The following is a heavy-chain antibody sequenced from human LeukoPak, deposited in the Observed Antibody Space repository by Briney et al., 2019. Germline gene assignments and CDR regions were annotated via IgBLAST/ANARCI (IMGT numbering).Heavy chain of an antibody. Sequence: GGSLRLSCAASGFTLSSYWMSWVRQAPGKGLEWVANIKQDGREIYYVDSVKGRFTISRDNARNSLYLQMDNLRAEDTGVYYCARDFYGGFALDYWGQGTLVTVSS. CDR1: GFTLSSYW. J-gene: IGHJ4*02. V-gene: IGHV3-7*01. CDR3: ARDFYGGFALDY. CDR2: IKQDGREI. D-gene: IGHD2/OR15-2a*01.